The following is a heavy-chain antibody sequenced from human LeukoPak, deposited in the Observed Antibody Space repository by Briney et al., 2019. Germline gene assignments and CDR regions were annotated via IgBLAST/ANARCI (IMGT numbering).Heavy chain of an antibody. D-gene: IGHD3-10*01. V-gene: IGHV1-18*01. CDR2: ISAYNGNT. J-gene: IGHJ4*02. CDR1: GYTFTNYG. CDR3: ARGDYYGSGTYYKKTVDY. Sequence: ASVTVSCKASGYTFTNYGISWVRQAPGQGLEWMGWISAYNGNTNYAQKLQGRVTMTTYTSTSTAYMELRSLRSDDTAVYYCARGDYYGSGTYYKKTVDYWGQGTLVTVSS.